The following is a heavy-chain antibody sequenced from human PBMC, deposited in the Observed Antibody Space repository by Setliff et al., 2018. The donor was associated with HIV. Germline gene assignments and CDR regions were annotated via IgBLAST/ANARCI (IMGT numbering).Heavy chain of an antibody. V-gene: IGHV4-59*01. CDR1: GGTISGYY. CDR3: ARFQAWQLGRRGGYYYYMDV. D-gene: IGHD1-1*01. Sequence: SETLSLTCTVSGGTISGYYWSWVRQPPAKRLELIWFIHSSSSSDYKPSLKSRITISVDMTRNQSSLVLSYVTAADTAVYYCARFQAWQLGRRGGYYYYMDVWGKGTTVTVSS. CDR2: IHSSSSS. J-gene: IGHJ6*03.